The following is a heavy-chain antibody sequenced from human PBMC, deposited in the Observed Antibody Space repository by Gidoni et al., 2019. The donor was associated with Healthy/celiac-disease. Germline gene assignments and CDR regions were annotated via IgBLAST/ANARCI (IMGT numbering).Heavy chain of an antibody. Sequence: QVQLVQSGAEVKKPGASVTVSCTASGYTFTGSYMHWVRQAPGQGLEWMGWINPNSGGTNYAQKFQGRVTMTRDTSISTAYMELSRLRSDDTAVYYCARDRVTMVRGVIITTPVYWGQGTLVTVSS. D-gene: IGHD3-10*01. CDR2: INPNSGGT. V-gene: IGHV1-2*02. CDR3: ARDRVTMVRGVIITTPVY. J-gene: IGHJ4*02. CDR1: GYTFTGSY.